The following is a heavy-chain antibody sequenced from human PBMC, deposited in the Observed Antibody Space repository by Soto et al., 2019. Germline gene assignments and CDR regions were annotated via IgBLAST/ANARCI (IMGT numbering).Heavy chain of an antibody. CDR3: AHRRVYGILTGYQAVDAFDI. D-gene: IGHD3-9*01. Sequence: QITLKESGPTLVRPTQTLRLTCTFSGFSLNTRSVGVGWIRQPPGKALEWLALIYWDDDKRYSPSQKSSLTITKDTSKNQVVLTMTNMDPVDTATYYCAHRRVYGILTGYQAVDAFDIWGQGTMVTVSS. CDR1: GFSLNTRSVG. CDR2: IYWDDDK. V-gene: IGHV2-5*02. J-gene: IGHJ3*02.